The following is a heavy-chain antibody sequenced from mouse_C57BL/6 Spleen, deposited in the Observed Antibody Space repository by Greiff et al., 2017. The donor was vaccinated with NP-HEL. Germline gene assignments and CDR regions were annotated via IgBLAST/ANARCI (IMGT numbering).Heavy chain of an antibody. CDR1: GFSLTSYA. V-gene: IGHV2-9-1*01. Sequence: QVQLKQSGPGLVAPSQSLSITCTVSGFSLTSYAISWVRQPPGKGLEWLGVIWTGGGTNYNSALKSRLSTSKDNSKSTVFLKMHRLQTDDTTRYYCTRNVQSPWSFGVWGTGTTVTVSS. CDR3: TRNVQSPWSFGV. CDR2: IWTGGGT. J-gene: IGHJ1*03.